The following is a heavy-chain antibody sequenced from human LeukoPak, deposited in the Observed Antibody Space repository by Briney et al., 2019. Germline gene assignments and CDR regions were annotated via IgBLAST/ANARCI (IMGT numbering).Heavy chain of an antibody. Sequence: SETLSLTCTVSGGSISSSSYYWGWIRQPPGKGLEWIGSIYYSGSTNYNPSLKSRVTISVDTAKNQFSLKLSSVTAADTAVYYCARVSGYDWESFYDYWGQGTLVTVSS. D-gene: IGHD5-12*01. V-gene: IGHV4-39*07. J-gene: IGHJ4*02. CDR3: ARVSGYDWESFYDY. CDR1: GGSISSSSYY. CDR2: IYYSGST.